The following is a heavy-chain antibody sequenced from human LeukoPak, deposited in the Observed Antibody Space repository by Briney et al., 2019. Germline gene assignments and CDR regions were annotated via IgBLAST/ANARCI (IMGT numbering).Heavy chain of an antibody. J-gene: IGHJ2*01. CDR2: TYYRSKRYN. CDR3: AREGIVVVPAAMNYWYFDL. CDR1: GDSVSSNSAA. V-gene: IGHV6-1*01. Sequence: SQTLSLTCAISGDSVSSNSAAWNWIRQSPSRGLEWLGRTYYRSKRYNDYAVSVKSRITINPDTSKNQFSLQLNSVTPEDTAVYYCAREGIVVVPAAMNYWYFDLWGRGTLVTVSS. D-gene: IGHD2-2*01.